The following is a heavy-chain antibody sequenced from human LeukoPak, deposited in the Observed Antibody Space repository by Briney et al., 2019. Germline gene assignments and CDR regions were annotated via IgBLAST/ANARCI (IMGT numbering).Heavy chain of an antibody. CDR2: INHSGST. V-gene: IGHV4-34*01. D-gene: IGHD1-26*01. CDR1: GGSFSGYY. Sequence: SETLSLTCAVYGGSFSGYYWSWIRQPPGKGLEWIGEINHSGSTNHNPSLKSRVTISVDTSKNQFSLKLSSVTAADTAVYYCARSLVGATRAFDIWGQGTMVTVSS. CDR3: ARSLVGATRAFDI. J-gene: IGHJ3*02.